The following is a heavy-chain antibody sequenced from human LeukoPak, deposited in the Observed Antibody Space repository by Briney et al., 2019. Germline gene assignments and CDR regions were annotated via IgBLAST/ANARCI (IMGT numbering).Heavy chain of an antibody. CDR3: AKGTVPAAIFWFDP. D-gene: IGHD2-2*01. Sequence: GGSLRLSCAASGFTVSSNYMSWVRQAPGKGLEWVSAISGSGGSTYYADSVKGRFTISRDNSKNTLYLQMNSLRAEDTAVYYCAKGTVPAAIFWFDPWGQGTLVTVSS. CDR2: ISGSGGST. J-gene: IGHJ5*02. V-gene: IGHV3-23*01. CDR1: GFTVSSNY.